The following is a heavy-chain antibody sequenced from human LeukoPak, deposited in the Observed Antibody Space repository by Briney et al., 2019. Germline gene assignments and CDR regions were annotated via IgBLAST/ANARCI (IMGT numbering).Heavy chain of an antibody. D-gene: IGHD3-22*01. CDR3: ARDPLDYYDSSGYYLDAFDI. CDR2: FDPEDGET. V-gene: IGHV1-24*01. J-gene: IGHJ3*02. CDR1: GYTLSELS. Sequence: ASVKVSCKVSGYTLSELSMHWVRQAPGKGLEWMGGFDPEDGETIYAQKFQGRVTMTEDTSTDTAYMELSSLRSEDTAVYYCARDPLDYYDSSGYYLDAFDIWGQGTMVTVSS.